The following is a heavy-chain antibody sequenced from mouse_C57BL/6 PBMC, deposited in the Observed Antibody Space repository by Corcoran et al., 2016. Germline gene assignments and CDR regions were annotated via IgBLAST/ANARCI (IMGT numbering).Heavy chain of an antibody. D-gene: IGHD3-1*01. Sequence: QVQLQQSGAELARPGASVKLSCKASGYTFTSYGISWVKQRTGQGLEWIGEIYPRSGNTYYNEKFKGKATLTADKSSSTAYMELRSLTSEDSAVYFWAGRLGPGYYYFDYWGQGTTLTVSS. CDR3: AGRLGPGYYYFDY. CDR2: IYPRSGNT. CDR1: GYTFTSYG. V-gene: IGHV1-81*01. J-gene: IGHJ2*01.